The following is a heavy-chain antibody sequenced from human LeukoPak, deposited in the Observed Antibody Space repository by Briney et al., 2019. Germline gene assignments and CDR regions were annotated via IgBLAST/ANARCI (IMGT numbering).Heavy chain of an antibody. D-gene: IGHD3-22*01. J-gene: IGHJ4*02. CDR1: GFSISGGYY. V-gene: IGHV4-38-2*02. CDR2: IYYSGST. Sequence: SETLSLTCTVSGFSISGGYYWGWVRQPPGKGLEWIGSIYYSGSTYYNPSLKSRVTISVDTSKNQFSLKLSSVTAADTAVYYCAIHDSSGYYGPFGYWGQGTLVTVSS. CDR3: AIHDSSGYYGPFGY.